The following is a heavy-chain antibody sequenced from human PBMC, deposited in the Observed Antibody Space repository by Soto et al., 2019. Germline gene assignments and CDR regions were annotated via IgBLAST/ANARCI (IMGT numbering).Heavy chain of an antibody. CDR2: IIPILGIA. D-gene: IGHD2-2*01. Sequence: QVQLVQSGAEVKKPGSSVKVSCKASGGTFSSCTISWVRQAPGQGLEWMGRIIPILGIANYAQMFQGRVTITADKSTSTAYMQLSSLRSQDTAVYYCPRDVKVRLPAAAIWYYYYYYMDGWGKGTTVTGSS. CDR3: PRDVKVRLPAAAIWYYYYYYMDG. V-gene: IGHV1-69*08. CDR1: GGTFSSCT. J-gene: IGHJ6*03.